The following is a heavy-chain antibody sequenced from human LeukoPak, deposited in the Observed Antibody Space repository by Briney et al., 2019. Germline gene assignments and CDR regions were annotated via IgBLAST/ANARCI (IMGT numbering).Heavy chain of an antibody. V-gene: IGHV4-31*03. Sequence: PSETLSLTCTVPGGSISSSSYYWGWIRQPPGKGLEWIGYIYYSGSTYYNLSLKSRVTISVDTSKNQFSLKLSSVTAADTAVYYCAREVTRMRTLDYWGQGTQVTVSS. CDR1: GGSISSSSYY. CDR2: IYYSGST. J-gene: IGHJ4*02. CDR3: AREVTRMRTLDY. D-gene: IGHD2-21*02.